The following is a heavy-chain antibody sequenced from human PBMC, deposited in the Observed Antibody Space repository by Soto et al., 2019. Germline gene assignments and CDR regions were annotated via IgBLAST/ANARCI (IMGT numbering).Heavy chain of an antibody. J-gene: IGHJ4*02. CDR3: ARGVRFLEWLLTPPSFDY. D-gene: IGHD3-3*01. CDR2: IYYSGST. Sequence: SETLSLTCTVSGGSISSGGYYWSWIRQHPGKGLEWIGYIYYSGSTYYNPSLKSRVTISVDTSKNQFSLKLSSVTAADTAVYYCARGVRFLEWLLTPPSFDYWGQGTLVTVSS. V-gene: IGHV4-31*03. CDR1: GGSISSGGYY.